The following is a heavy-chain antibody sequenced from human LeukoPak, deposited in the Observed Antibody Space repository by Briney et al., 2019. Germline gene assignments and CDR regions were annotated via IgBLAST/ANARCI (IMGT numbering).Heavy chain of an antibody. CDR2: INHSGST. Sequence: SETLSLTCAVYGGSFSGYYWSWIRQPPGKGLEWIGEINHSGSTNYNPSLKSRVTISVDTSKNQFSLKLSSVTAADTAVYYCARRRAVYYYGSGSYPPPNWFDPWGQGTLVTVSS. CDR3: ARRRAVYYYGSGSYPPPNWFDP. CDR1: GGSFSGYY. V-gene: IGHV4-34*01. J-gene: IGHJ5*02. D-gene: IGHD3-10*01.